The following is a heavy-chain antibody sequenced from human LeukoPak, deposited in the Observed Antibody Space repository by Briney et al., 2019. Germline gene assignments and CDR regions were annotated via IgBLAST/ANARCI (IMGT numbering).Heavy chain of an antibody. V-gene: IGHV3-9*01. J-gene: IGHJ3*02. CDR1: GFTFDDYA. CDR3: AKTYGDYASGAFDI. Sequence: GGSLRLSCAASGFTFDDYAMHWVRQAPGKGLEWVSGISWNSGSIGYADSVKGRFTISRDNAKNSLYLQMNSLRAEDTALYYCAKTYGDYASGAFDIWGQGTMVTASS. D-gene: IGHD4-17*01. CDR2: ISWNSGSI.